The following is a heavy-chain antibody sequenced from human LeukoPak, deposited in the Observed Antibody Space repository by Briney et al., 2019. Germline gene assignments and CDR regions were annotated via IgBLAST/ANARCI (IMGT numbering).Heavy chain of an antibody. D-gene: IGHD6-13*01. CDR1: GFTFSSYA. Sequence: GGSLRLSCAASGFTFSSYAMSWVRQAPGKGLEWVSTVSGSGGNAYYADSVKGRFTISRDNSKNTLYLQLNSLRAEDTAVYFCAKDLGSREYYFDYWGQGTLVTVSS. J-gene: IGHJ4*02. CDR3: AKDLGSREYYFDY. CDR2: VSGSGGNA. V-gene: IGHV3-23*01.